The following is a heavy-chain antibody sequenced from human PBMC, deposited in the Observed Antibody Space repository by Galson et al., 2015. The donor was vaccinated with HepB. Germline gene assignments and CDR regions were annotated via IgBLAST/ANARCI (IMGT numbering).Heavy chain of an antibody. D-gene: IGHD4-17*01. Sequence: TLSLTCTVSGGSISSGGYYWSWIRQHPGKGLEWIGYIYYSGSTYYNPSLKSRVTISVDTSKNQFSLKLSSVTAADTAVYYCARTFSYGDFRYFDYWGQGTLVTVSS. V-gene: IGHV4-31*03. CDR3: ARTFSYGDFRYFDY. J-gene: IGHJ4*02. CDR1: GGSISSGGYY. CDR2: IYYSGST.